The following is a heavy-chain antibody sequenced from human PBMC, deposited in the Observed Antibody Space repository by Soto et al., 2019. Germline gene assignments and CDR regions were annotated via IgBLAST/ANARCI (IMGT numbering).Heavy chain of an antibody. Sequence: QVQLQDSGPGLVKPSQTLSLTCTVPGGSIISGGYYWSWIRQHPGKGLEWSGYIYYSGSTYYNPSLRSRVTISVDTSKNQFSLKLSSVTAPDTAVYYCAIVISGWNVLDYGGQVTLVTASS. J-gene: IGHJ4*02. CDR2: IYYSGST. V-gene: IGHV4-31*03. D-gene: IGHD6-19*01. CDR3: AIVISGWNVLDY. CDR1: GGSIISGGYY.